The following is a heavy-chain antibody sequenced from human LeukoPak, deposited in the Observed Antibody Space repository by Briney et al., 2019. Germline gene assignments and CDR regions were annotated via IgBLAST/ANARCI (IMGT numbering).Heavy chain of an antibody. J-gene: IGHJ4*02. D-gene: IGHD2-8*01. V-gene: IGHV4-59*12. CDR1: GGSISSYY. CDR2: IYYSGYT. CDR3: ARDNGGFDY. Sequence: SETLSLTCTVSGGSISSYYWSWIRQPPGKGLEWIGDIYYSGYTNYNPSLKSRVTISVDTSKNQFSLKLSSVTAADTAVYYCARDNGGFDYWGQGTLVTVSS.